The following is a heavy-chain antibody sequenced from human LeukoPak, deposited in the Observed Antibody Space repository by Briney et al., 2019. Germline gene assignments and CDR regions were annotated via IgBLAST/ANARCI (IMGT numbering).Heavy chain of an antibody. CDR2: ISSSSSYI. D-gene: IGHD3-22*01. CDR3: AHSSGYQYYFDY. J-gene: IGHJ4*02. V-gene: IGHV3-21*01. CDR1: GFTFSSYS. Sequence: GGSLRLSCAASGFTFSSYSMSWVREAPGKGLEWVSSISSSSSYIYYADSVKGRFTISRDNAKNSLYLQMNSLRAEDTAVYYCAHSSGYQYYFDYWGQGTLVTVSS.